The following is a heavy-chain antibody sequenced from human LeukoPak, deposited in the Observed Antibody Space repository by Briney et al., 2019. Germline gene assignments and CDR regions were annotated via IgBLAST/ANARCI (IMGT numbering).Heavy chain of an antibody. CDR3: AKATYCSSSSCKPGLYYYYYMDV. Sequence: GGSLRLSCAASGFTFSNAWMSWVRQAPGKGLEWVGRIKSKTDGGTTDYAAPVKGRFTISRDNSKNTLYLQMNSLRVEDTAVYYCAKATYCSSSSCKPGLYYYYYMDVWGKGTTVTVSS. J-gene: IGHJ6*03. CDR2: IKSKTDGGTT. V-gene: IGHV3-15*01. D-gene: IGHD2-2*01. CDR1: GFTFSNAW.